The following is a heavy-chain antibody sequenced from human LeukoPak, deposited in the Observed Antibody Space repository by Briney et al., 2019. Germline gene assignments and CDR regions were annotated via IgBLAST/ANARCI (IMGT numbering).Heavy chain of an antibody. D-gene: IGHD2-21*02. J-gene: IGHJ5*02. Sequence: SQTLSLTCTVSGGSISSGGYYWSWIRQPPGKGLEWIGYIYYSGSTNYNPSLKSRVTISVDTSKNQFSLKLSSVTAADTAVYYCARVKAYCGGDCYSRNWFDPWGQGTLVTVSS. CDR3: ARVKAYCGGDCYSRNWFDP. V-gene: IGHV4-61*08. CDR1: GGSISSGGYY. CDR2: IYYSGST.